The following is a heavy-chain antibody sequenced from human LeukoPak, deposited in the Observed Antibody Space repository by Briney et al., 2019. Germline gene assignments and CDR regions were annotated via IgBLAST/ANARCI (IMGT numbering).Heavy chain of an antibody. Sequence: SETLSLTCTVSGGSISSSSYYWGWVRQPPGKGLEWIGSIYYSGSTYYNPSLKSRVTISVDTSKNQFSLKLTSVTAADTAVYYCARDGSYMDVWGKGTTVTISS. D-gene: IGHD2-15*01. CDR2: IYYSGST. J-gene: IGHJ6*03. V-gene: IGHV4-39*02. CDR3: ARDGSYMDV. CDR1: GGSISSSSYY.